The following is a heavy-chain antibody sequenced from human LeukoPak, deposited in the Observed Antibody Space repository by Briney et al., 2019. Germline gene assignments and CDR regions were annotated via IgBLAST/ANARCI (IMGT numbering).Heavy chain of an antibody. CDR1: GFTFSSYA. D-gene: IGHD6-13*01. CDR2: ISYDGSNK. V-gene: IGHV3-30-3*01. Sequence: PGGSLRLSCAASGFTFSSYAMHWVRQAPGKGLEWVAVISYDGSNKYYADSVKGRFTISRDNSKNTLYLQMNSLRAEDTAVYYCARGRGAAGTLDYWGQGTLVTVSS. J-gene: IGHJ4*02. CDR3: ARGRGAAGTLDY.